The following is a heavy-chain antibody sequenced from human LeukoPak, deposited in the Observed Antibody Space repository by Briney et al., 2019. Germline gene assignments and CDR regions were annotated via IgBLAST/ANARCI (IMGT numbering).Heavy chain of an antibody. J-gene: IGHJ5*02. CDR3: ARDLDGSS. D-gene: IGHD5-24*01. CDR2: SYYSGST. V-gene: IGHV4-30-4*01. Sequence: SETLSLTCTVSGGSISSGDYYWSWIRQPPGNGLDWIGYSYYSGSTYYNPSLKSRVTISVDTSKDQLSLKLSSVTAADTAVYYCARDLDGSSWGQGTLVTVSS. CDR1: GGSISSGDYY.